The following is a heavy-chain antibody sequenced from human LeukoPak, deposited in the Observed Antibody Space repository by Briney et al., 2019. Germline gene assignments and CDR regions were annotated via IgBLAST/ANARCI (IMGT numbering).Heavy chain of an antibody. CDR3: ARDVKSYDSSGYYADYYYYMDV. CDR2: ISYDGSNK. D-gene: IGHD3-22*01. Sequence: GGSLRLSCAASGFTLSSYAMHWVRQAPGKGLEWVAVISYDGSNKYYADSVKGRFTISRDNSKNTLYLQMNSLRAEDTAVYYCARDVKSYDSSGYYADYYYYMDVWGKGTTVTVSS. J-gene: IGHJ6*03. V-gene: IGHV3-30*04. CDR1: GFTLSSYA.